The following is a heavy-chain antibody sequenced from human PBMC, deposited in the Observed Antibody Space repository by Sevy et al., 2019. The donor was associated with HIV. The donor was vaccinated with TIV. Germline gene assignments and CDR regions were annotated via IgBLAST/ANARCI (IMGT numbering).Heavy chain of an antibody. V-gene: IGHV4-38-2*01. D-gene: IGHD2-2*01. CDR2: IYHSGST. CDR3: ARQGNIVVVPAAGGGWFDP. CDR1: GYSISSGYY. J-gene: IGHJ5*02. Sequence: SETLSLTCAVSGYSISSGYYWGWIRQPPGKGLEWIGSIYHSGSTYYNPSLKSRVTISVDTSKNQFSLKLSSVTAADTAVDYCARQGNIVVVPAAGGGWFDPWGQGTLVTVSS.